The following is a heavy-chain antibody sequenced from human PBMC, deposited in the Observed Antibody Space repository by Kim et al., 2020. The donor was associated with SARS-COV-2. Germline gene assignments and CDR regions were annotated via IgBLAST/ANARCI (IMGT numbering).Heavy chain of an antibody. D-gene: IGHD6-13*01. J-gene: IGHJ6*02. V-gene: IGHV4-39*01. Sequence: SETLSLTCTVSGGSISSSSYYWGWIRQPPGKGLEWIGSIYYSGITYYHPSLKSRVTISVDTYKNQFSLKLSSVTAADTAVYYCARLEASSSWYYYYGMDVWGQGTTVTVSS. CDR3: ARLEASSSWYYYYGMDV. CDR2: IYYSGIT. CDR1: GGSISSSSYY.